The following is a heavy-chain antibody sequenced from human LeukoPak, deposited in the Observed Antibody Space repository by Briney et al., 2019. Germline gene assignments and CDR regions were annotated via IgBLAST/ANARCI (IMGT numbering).Heavy chain of an antibody. Sequence: SETLSLTCAVYGGTFSGYYWSWIRQPPGKGLEWIGEINHSGSTNYNPSLKSRVTISVDTSKNQFSLKLSSVTAADTAVYYCAARLPDNYYYYGMDVWGQGTTVTVSS. CDR3: AARLPDNYYYYGMDV. D-gene: IGHD1-14*01. CDR1: GGTFSGYY. V-gene: IGHV4-34*08. J-gene: IGHJ6*02. CDR2: INHSGST.